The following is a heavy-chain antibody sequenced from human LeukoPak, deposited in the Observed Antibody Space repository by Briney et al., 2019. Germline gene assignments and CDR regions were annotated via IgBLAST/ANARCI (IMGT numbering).Heavy chain of an antibody. CDR1: GFTFSSYA. D-gene: IGHD3-22*01. CDR3: AKRPDRSYYDRTGYCYFDY. V-gene: IGHV3-23*01. Sequence: GGSLRLSCAASGFTFSSYAMSWVRQAPGKGLEWVSSIGGLGGSTFYAVSVKGRFTISRDNSKNTLYLQMNSLRAEDTAVYYCAKRPDRSYYDRTGYCYFDYWGQGTLVTVSS. J-gene: IGHJ4*02. CDR2: IGGLGGST.